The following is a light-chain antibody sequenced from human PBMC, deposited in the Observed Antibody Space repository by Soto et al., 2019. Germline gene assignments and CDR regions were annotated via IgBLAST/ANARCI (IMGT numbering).Light chain of an antibody. CDR3: QQYDGLPPT. Sequence: QMTQSPSSLSASVGDRVTITCRASQDITIYLNWYQHKPGKAPRLLIYDASNLQTGVPSRFTGGGSGTEFTLTITSLQPEDIASYYCQQYDGLPPTFGGGTKVDIK. CDR1: QDITIY. CDR2: DAS. J-gene: IGKJ4*01. V-gene: IGKV1-33*01.